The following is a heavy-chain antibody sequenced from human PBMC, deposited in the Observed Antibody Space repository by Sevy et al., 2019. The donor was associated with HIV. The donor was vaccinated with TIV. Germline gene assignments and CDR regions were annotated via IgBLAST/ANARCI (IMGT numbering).Heavy chain of an antibody. Sequence: GSPRLPCAASGFTFRRYDMHWVRQAPGKGPGWVAIIYYDESLKYYADSVKGRFNISRDNSKNTLYLQMNSLRVDDTAVYYCARDLASGWYPLDYWGQGTLVTVSS. CDR3: ARDLASGWYPLDY. CDR2: IYYDESLK. CDR1: GFTFRRYD. D-gene: IGHD6-19*01. J-gene: IGHJ4*02. V-gene: IGHV3-30*12.